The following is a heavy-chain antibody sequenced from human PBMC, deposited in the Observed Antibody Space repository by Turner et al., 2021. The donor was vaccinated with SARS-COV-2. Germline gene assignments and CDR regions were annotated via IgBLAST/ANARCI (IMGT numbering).Heavy chain of an antibody. Sequence: QVQLVQSWAEVKKPGASVKVSCEGSGYTLTELAMHWVRQAPGKGLEWMGGFDPEDGETIYGQNFQGRVTMTEETSTVTAYMELGSLRSEDTAVYYCATAPPIASSGRWFDPWGQGTLVTVSS. J-gene: IGHJ5*02. CDR1: GYTLTELA. CDR3: ATAPPIASSGRWFDP. V-gene: IGHV1-24*01. D-gene: IGHD6-13*01. CDR2: FDPEDGET.